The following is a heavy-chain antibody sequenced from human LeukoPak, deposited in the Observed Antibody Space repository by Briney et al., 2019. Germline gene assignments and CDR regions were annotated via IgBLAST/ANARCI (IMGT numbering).Heavy chain of an antibody. D-gene: IGHD3-22*01. Sequence: GGSLRLSCAASGFSFSNYGMNWVRQAPGKGLEWVSGIIGSGGTTYYADSVKGRFTISRDNAKNSLYLQMNSLRAEDTALYYCAKEGYYDSSGYPSNWFDPWGQGTLVTVSS. CDR2: IIGSGGTT. J-gene: IGHJ5*02. CDR1: GFSFSNYG. CDR3: AKEGYYDSSGYPSNWFDP. V-gene: IGHV3-23*01.